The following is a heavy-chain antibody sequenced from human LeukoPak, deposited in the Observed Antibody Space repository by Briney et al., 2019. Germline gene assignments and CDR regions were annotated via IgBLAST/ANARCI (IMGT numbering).Heavy chain of an antibody. CDR2: INRSGST. CDR3: ARGSGRMEGMDV. V-gene: IGHV4-34*01. Sequence: SSETLSLTCAVYGGSFSGYHWSWIRQPPGKGLEWIGEINRSGSTNYNPSLKSRVTISVDTSKNQFSLKLSSVTAADTAVYYCARGSGRMEGMDVWGQGTTVTVSS. CDR1: GGSFSGYH. D-gene: IGHD1-1*01. J-gene: IGHJ6*02.